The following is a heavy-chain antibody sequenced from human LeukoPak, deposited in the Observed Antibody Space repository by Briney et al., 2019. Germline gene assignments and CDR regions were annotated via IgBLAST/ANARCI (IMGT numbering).Heavy chain of an antibody. V-gene: IGHV4-4*08. CDR2: IYSSEST. CDR1: GGSLRNYY. D-gene: IGHD3-22*01. J-gene: IGHJ4*02. Sequence: SETLSLTCTVYGGSLRNYYWSWVRQPPGRGLEWLGYIYSSESTNYNPSLKSRVTISLDTSRNQFSLKLTSVTAADTAVYYCTRDRLETYYYDSSGFDSWGQGTLVTVSS. CDR3: TRDRLETYYYDSSGFDS.